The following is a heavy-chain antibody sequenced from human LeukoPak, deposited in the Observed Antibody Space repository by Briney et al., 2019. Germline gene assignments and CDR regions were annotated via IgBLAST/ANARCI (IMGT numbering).Heavy chain of an antibody. CDR2: ISSSSSTI. V-gene: IGHV3-48*01. CDR3: ARYRTTGWFDP. Sequence: GGSLRLSCAASGFTFSSYSMNWVRQAPGKGLEWVSYISSSSSTIYYADSVKGRFTISRDNSKNTLYLQMNSLRAEDTAVYYCARYRTTGWFDPWGQGTLVTVSS. CDR1: GFTFSSYS. J-gene: IGHJ5*02. D-gene: IGHD1-7*01.